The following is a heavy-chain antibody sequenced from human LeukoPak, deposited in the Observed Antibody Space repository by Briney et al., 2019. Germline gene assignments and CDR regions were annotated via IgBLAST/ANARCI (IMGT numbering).Heavy chain of an antibody. CDR1: GFTFSSYS. D-gene: IGHD2-15*01. V-gene: IGHV3-21*01. CDR3: ARDHIVVVVAASHYYGMDV. Sequence: GGSLRLSCAASGFTFSSYSMNWVRQAPGKGLEWVSSISSSSSSYIYYADSVKGRFTISRDNAKNSLYLQMNSLRAEDTAVYYCARDHIVVVVAASHYYGMDVWGQGTTVTVSS. CDR2: ISSSSSSYI. J-gene: IGHJ6*02.